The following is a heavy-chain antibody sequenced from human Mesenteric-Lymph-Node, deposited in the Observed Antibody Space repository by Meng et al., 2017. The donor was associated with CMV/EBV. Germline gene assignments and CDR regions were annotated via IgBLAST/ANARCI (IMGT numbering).Heavy chain of an antibody. J-gene: IGHJ4*02. CDR2: ISSSSSYI. V-gene: IGHV3-21*01. CDR3: SRVPIRYSSGWDFDY. D-gene: IGHD6-19*01. CDR1: GFTFSNSD. Sequence: GESLKISCAASGFTFSNSDMNWVRQAPGKGLEWVSSISSSSSYIYYADSVKGRFTISRDNAKNSLYLQMNSLRAEDTAVYYCSRVPIRYSSGWDFDYWGQGTLVTVSS.